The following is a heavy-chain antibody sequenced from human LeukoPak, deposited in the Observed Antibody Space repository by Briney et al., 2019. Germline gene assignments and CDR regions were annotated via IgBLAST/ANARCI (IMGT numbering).Heavy chain of an antibody. CDR3: ATADKWEPLDY. D-gene: IGHD1-26*01. Sequence: ASVKVSCKVSGASLSETSIHWVRQAPGQWLEWMGGFDPEDGESIFAQSFQGRFSMTEDTFTDTAYMELRSLRLQDTAVYYCATADKWEPLDYWGQGTLVTVSS. CDR2: FDPEDGES. CDR1: GASLSETS. V-gene: IGHV1-24*01. J-gene: IGHJ4*02.